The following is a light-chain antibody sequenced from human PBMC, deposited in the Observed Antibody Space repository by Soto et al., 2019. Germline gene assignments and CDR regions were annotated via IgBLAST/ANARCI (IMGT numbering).Light chain of an antibody. CDR3: QQYNNWPPWT. Sequence: EIVMTQSPATLSVSPGERATLSCRASQSVSSNLAWYQQKPGQAPRLLIYGASTRATGIPARFSGSGSGTDSNLTISSLQSEDFAVYYCQQYNNWPPWTFGQGTKVEIK. J-gene: IGKJ1*01. V-gene: IGKV3-15*01. CDR2: GAS. CDR1: QSVSSN.